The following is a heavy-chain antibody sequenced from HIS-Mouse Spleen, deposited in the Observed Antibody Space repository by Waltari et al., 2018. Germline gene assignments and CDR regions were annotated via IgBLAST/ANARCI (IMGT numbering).Heavy chain of an antibody. CDR2: INHSGST. CDR1: GGSFSGYY. J-gene: IGHJ3*02. V-gene: IGHV4-34*01. Sequence: QVQLQQWGAGLLKPSETLSLTCSVYGGSFSGYYWSWIRQAPGKGLEWIGEINHSGSTNYNPSLKSRVTISVDTSKNQFSLKLSSVTAADTAVYYCARGYGGIWGQGTMVTVSS. CDR3: ARGYGGI. D-gene: IGHD4-17*01.